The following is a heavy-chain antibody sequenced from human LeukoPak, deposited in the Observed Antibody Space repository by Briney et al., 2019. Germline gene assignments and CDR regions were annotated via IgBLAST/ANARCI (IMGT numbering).Heavy chain of an antibody. J-gene: IGHJ1*01. D-gene: IGHD2-15*01. CDR2: ISGSGGST. Sequence: PGGSLRLSCAASGFTFNSEAMSWVRQAPGKGLEWVSAISGSGGSTYYADSVKGRFTISRDNSKNTLYLQMNSLRAEDTAVYYCAKDPPARYCSGGSCYLEYFQHWGQGTLVTVSS. CDR1: GFTFNSEA. V-gene: IGHV3-23*01. CDR3: AKDPPARYCSGGSCYLEYFQH.